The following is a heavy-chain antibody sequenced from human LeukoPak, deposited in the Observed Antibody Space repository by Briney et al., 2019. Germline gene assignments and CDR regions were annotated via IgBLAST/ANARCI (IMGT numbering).Heavy chain of an antibody. J-gene: IGHJ4*02. D-gene: IGHD3-22*01. CDR2: IYYSGST. Sequence: SETLSLTCTVSGCSISSGDYYWSWIRQPPGKGLEWIGYIYYSGSTYYNPSLKSRVNISVDTSKNQFSMKLSSVTAADTAVYYCARAGVYYDSSGLFDYWGQGTLVTVSS. CDR3: ARAGVYYDSSGLFDY. V-gene: IGHV4-30-4*01. CDR1: GCSISSGDYY.